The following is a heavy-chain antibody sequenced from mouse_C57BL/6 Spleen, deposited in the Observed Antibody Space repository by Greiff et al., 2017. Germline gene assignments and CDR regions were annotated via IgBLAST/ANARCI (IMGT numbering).Heavy chain of an antibody. CDR2: IHPNSGST. CDR1: GYTFTSYW. Sequence: QVQLQQPGAELVKPGASVKLSCKASGYTFTSYWMHWVKQRPGQGLEWIGMIHPNSGSTNYNEKFKSKATLTVDKSSSTAYMQLSSLTSEDSAVYYCARGNGIFGAMDYWGQGTSVTVSS. D-gene: IGHD2-1*01. V-gene: IGHV1-64*01. CDR3: ARGNGIFGAMDY. J-gene: IGHJ4*01.